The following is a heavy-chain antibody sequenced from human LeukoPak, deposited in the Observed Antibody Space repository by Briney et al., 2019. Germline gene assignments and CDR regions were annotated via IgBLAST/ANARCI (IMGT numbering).Heavy chain of an antibody. D-gene: IGHD4-17*01. CDR3: ATSTVTTYYHGMDV. CDR2: IIPIFGTA. CDR1: GGTFSSYA. J-gene: IGHJ6*04. Sequence: SVKVSCKASGGTFSSYAISWVRQAPGQGLEWMGGIIPIFGTANYAQKFQGRVTITADKSTSTAYMELSSLRSEDTAVYYCATSTVTTYYHGMDVWGKGTTVTVSS. V-gene: IGHV1-69*06.